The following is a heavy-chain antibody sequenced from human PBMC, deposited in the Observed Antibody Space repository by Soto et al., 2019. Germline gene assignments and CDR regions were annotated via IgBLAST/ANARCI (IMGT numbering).Heavy chain of an antibody. Sequence: QVQLVQSGAEVKKPGSSVKVSCKASGGTFSTYTISWVRQAPGQGLEWMGRIIPILGIANYAQKFQGRVTITADKSTSTAYMELSRLRSEATAVYYCASRSTVVVAATEAFDYWGQGTLVTVSS. CDR3: ASRSTVVVAATEAFDY. CDR2: IIPILGIA. D-gene: IGHD2-15*01. V-gene: IGHV1-69*02. J-gene: IGHJ4*02. CDR1: GGTFSTYT.